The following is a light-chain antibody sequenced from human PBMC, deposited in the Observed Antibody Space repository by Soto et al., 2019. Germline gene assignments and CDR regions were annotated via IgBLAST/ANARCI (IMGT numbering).Light chain of an antibody. J-gene: IGKJ1*01. CDR2: GAS. CDR1: QSVSSK. CDR3: QQYNNWPPWT. V-gene: IGKV3-15*01. Sequence: DIVLTQSPATLSLSPGDSATLSCRASQSVSSKLAWYQQNPCQAPRLLIYGASTRATGIPATFSGSGSGTELTPTISSLQSEDFAVYYCQQYNNWPPWTCGQGTKVDIK.